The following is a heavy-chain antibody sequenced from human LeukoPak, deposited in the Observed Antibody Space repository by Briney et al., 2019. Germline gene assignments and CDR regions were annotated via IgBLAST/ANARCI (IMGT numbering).Heavy chain of an antibody. Sequence: ASVRVSCKASGYTFTDYYMHWVRQAPGQGVEWMGWINPNDGDTNYAQKFQGRVTLKRDSPISTAHMEVSGLRSDDTAVYYCARANFLYCSSSTCLFDYWGQGTLVTVSS. J-gene: IGHJ4*02. CDR3: ARANFLYCSSSTCLFDY. V-gene: IGHV1-2*02. CDR2: INPNDGDT. D-gene: IGHD2-2*01. CDR1: GYTFTDYY.